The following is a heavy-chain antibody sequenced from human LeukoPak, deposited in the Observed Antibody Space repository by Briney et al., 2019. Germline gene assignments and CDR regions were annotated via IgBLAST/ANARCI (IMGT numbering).Heavy chain of an antibody. Sequence: VQPGGSLRLSCAASGYRFNNYAIHWFRQAPGKGLEYVSGINNNGDSTYYANSVKGRFTISRDNSKNTLYLQMGSLTSEDTAVYYCARDYQTSFTGPGGDFWGQGTLVTVSS. CDR3: ARDYQTSFTGPGGDF. D-gene: IGHD3-9*01. V-gene: IGHV3-64*01. CDR1: GYRFNNYA. J-gene: IGHJ4*02. CDR2: INNNGDST.